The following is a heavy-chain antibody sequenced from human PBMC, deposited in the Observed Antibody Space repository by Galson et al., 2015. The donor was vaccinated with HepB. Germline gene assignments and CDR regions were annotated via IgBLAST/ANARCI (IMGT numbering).Heavy chain of an antibody. CDR2: FDPEDGET. J-gene: IGHJ3*02. D-gene: IGHD3-10*01. V-gene: IGHV1-24*01. CDR1: GYTLTELS. Sequence: SVKVSCKVSGYTLTELSMHWVRQAPGKGLEWMGGFDPEDGETIYAQKFQGRVTMTEDTSTDTAYMELSSLRSEDTAVYYCATAGYYGSGSYSTILYDAFDIWGQGTMVTVSS. CDR3: ATAGYYGSGSYSTILYDAFDI.